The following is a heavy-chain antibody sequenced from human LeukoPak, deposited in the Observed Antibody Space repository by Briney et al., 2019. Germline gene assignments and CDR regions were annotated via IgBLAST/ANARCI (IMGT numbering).Heavy chain of an antibody. D-gene: IGHD6-13*01. Sequence: GGSLRLSCAASGFTVSSNYMSWVRQAPGKGLEWVAVISYDGSNKYYADSVKGRFTISRDNSKNTLYLQMNSLRAEDTAVYYCAKASSSYIFDYWGQGTLVTVSS. J-gene: IGHJ4*02. CDR3: AKASSSYIFDY. V-gene: IGHV3-30*18. CDR2: ISYDGSNK. CDR1: GFTVSSNY.